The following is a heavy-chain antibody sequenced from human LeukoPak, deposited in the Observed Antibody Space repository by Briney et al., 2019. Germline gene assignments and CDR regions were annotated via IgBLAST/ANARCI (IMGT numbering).Heavy chain of an antibody. V-gene: IGHV3-21*01. CDR1: VFTFSRFG. Sequence: GGSLRLSCVASVFTFSRFGMNCVRESPGKGLEWVSSISSCSNYIYYADSLKGRFTISRDNPKNSLYLQMHSPRAEATAVYSCATSLDTALDHSFDSWGQGTLVTASS. CDR2: ISSCSNYI. CDR3: ATSLDTALDHSFDS. J-gene: IGHJ4*02. D-gene: IGHD5-18*01.